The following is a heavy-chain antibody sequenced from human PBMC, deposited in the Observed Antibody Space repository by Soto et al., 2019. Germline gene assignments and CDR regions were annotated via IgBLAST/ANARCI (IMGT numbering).Heavy chain of an antibody. Sequence: EVQLVESGGGLVQPGGSLRLSCAASGFTVRGTSFTWVRQAPGKGLEWVSVTYTNGNTFYADSLQGRFTVSRDNSKTTLYVELNSLGVDDTAVYYCARGVTAVTNPDLWGQGALVSLSS. V-gene: IGHV3-66*01. CDR1: GFTVRGTS. D-gene: IGHD2-21*02. CDR3: ARGVTAVTNPDL. CDR2: TYTNGNT. J-gene: IGHJ5*02.